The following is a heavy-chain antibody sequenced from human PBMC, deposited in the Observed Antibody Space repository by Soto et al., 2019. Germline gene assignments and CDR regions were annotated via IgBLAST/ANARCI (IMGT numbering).Heavy chain of an antibody. CDR3: ARGSGLDFWSGLNWFDP. CDR1: GGSFSGYY. CDR2: INHSGST. V-gene: IGHV4-34*01. Sequence: PSETLSLTCAVYGGSFSGYYWSWIRQPPGKGLEWIGEINHSGSTNYNPSLKSRVTISVDTSKNQFSLKLSSVTAADTAVYYCARGSGLDFWSGLNWFDPWGQGTLVTVSS. D-gene: IGHD3-3*01. J-gene: IGHJ5*02.